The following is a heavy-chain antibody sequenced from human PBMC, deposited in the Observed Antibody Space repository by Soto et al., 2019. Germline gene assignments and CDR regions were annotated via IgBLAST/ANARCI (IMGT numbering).Heavy chain of an antibody. CDR1: GGSFSGYY. D-gene: IGHD6-19*01. V-gene: IGHV4-34*01. Sequence: SETLSLTCAVYGGSFSGYYWSWIRQPPGKGLEWIGEINHSGSTNYNPSLKSRVTISVDTSKNQFSLKLSSVTAADTAVYYCARGSGPIAVAGPDPYYMDGWGKGTTVTVSS. J-gene: IGHJ6*03. CDR2: INHSGST. CDR3: ARGSGPIAVAGPDPYYMDG.